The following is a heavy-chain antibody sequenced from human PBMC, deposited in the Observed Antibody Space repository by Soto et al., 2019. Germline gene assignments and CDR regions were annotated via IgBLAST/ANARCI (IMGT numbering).Heavy chain of an antibody. CDR1: GDIFTSFD. Sequence: QVQLVQSGAEVKNPGASVKVSCKASGDIFTSFDINWVRQATGQGIEWIGWMTPKGDTGHAQSFQGTVTLSRDTSINTAYMELSSLKSDDTAIYYCARYIFGRGFVVWGQGTVVSVSS. D-gene: IGHD3-3*02. V-gene: IGHV1-8*01. J-gene: IGHJ3*01. CDR3: ARYIFGRGFVV. CDR2: MTPKGDT.